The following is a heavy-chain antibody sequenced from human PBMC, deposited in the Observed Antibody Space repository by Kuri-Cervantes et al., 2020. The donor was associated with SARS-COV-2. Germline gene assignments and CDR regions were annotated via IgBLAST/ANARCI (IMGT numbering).Heavy chain of an antibody. CDR1: GFTVSSNY. V-gene: IGHV3-53*01. CDR3: AKTVAGTGIDY. D-gene: IGHD6-19*01. Sequence: ETLSLTCAASGFTVSSNYMSWVRQAPGKGLEWVSVIYSGGSTYYADSVKGRFTISRDNSKNTLYLQMNSLRAEDTAVYYCAKTVAGTGIDYWGQGTLVTVSS. J-gene: IGHJ4*02. CDR2: IYSGGST.